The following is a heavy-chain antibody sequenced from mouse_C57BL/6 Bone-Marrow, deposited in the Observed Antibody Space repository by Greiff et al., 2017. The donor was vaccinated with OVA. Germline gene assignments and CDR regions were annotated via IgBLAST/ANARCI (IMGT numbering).Heavy chain of an antibody. CDR2: IDPETGGT. CDR3: TRDPDSSGYSFAY. V-gene: IGHV1-15*01. Sequence: QVQLKESGAELVRPGASVTLSCKASGYTFTDYEMHWVKQTPVHGLEWIGAIDPETGGTAYNQKFKGKAILTADKSSSTAYMELRSLTSEDSAVYYCTRDPDSSGYSFAYWGQGTLVTVSA. D-gene: IGHD3-2*02. J-gene: IGHJ3*01. CDR1: GYTFTDYE.